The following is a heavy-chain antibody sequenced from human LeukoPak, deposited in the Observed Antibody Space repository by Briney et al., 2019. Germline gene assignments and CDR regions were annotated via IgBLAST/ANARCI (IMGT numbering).Heavy chain of an antibody. D-gene: IGHD5-12*01. CDR3: ARDPPLRSSCYHMDV. V-gene: IGHV3-20*04. Sequence: PGGSLRLSCAASGFRFGDYGMSWVRQAPGKGLEWVSGINWNGGSTGYGDSVKGRFTIARDNVKNSLYLDMNSLRADDTALYYCARDPPLRSSCYHMDVWGKGTTVTVSS. J-gene: IGHJ6*03. CDR2: INWNGGST. CDR1: GFRFGDYG.